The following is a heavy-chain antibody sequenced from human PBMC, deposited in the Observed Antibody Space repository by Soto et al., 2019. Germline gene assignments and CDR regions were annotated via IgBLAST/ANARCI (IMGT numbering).Heavy chain of an antibody. CDR1: GGTFSSYA. Sequence: QVQLVQSGAEVKKPGSSVKVSCKASGGTFSSYAISWVRQAPGQGLEWMGGIIPIFGTANYAQKFQGRVTITADESTSTAYMELSSLRSEDTAVYYCARDPPSGTVTTYYYYGMDVWGQGTTVTVSS. V-gene: IGHV1-69*01. CDR3: ARDPPSGTVTTYYYYGMDV. D-gene: IGHD4-17*01. CDR2: IIPIFGTA. J-gene: IGHJ6*02.